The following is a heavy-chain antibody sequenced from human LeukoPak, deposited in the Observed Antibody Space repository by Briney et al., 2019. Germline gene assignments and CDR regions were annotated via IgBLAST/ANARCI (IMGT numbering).Heavy chain of an antibody. J-gene: IGHJ4*02. CDR3: AREYDYGDCFDY. Sequence: GGSLRLSCAASGFTFSSYEVNWVRQAPGKGLEWVSYISSSGSTIYYADSVKGRFTISRDNAKNSLYLQMNSLRAEDTAVYYCAREYDYGDCFDYWGQGTLVTVSS. CDR1: GFTFSSYE. D-gene: IGHD4-17*01. V-gene: IGHV3-48*03. CDR2: ISSSGSTI.